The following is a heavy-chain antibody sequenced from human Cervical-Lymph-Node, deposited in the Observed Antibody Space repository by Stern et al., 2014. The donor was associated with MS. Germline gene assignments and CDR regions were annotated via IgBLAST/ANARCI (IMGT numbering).Heavy chain of an antibody. V-gene: IGHV2-5*02. CDR3: THSLLRLGELSSPPTAS. D-gene: IGHD3-16*02. J-gene: IGHJ5*02. Sequence: QITLKESGPTLVKPTQTLTLTCTFSGFSLNTLGVGVGWIRQPPGKALEWLGIIYWDDDKRYNPSLKSRLTITKDTLKTQVVLTLTNTDPVDTATYYCTHSLLRLGELSSPPTASWGQGTLVTVSS. CDR2: IYWDDDK. CDR1: GFSLNTLGVG.